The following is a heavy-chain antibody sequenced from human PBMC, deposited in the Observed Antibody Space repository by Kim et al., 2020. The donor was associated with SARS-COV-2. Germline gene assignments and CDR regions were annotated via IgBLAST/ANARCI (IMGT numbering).Heavy chain of an antibody. CDR3: AHYPTAIQDYYFDY. D-gene: IGHD2-2*02. Sequence: SVKVSCKASGGTFSSYAISWVRQAPGQGLEWMGGIIPIFGTANYAQKFQGRVTITADESTSTAYMELSSLRSEDTAVYYCAHYPTAIQDYYFDYWGQGTLVTVSS. V-gene: IGHV1-69*13. J-gene: IGHJ4*02. CDR2: IIPIFGTA. CDR1: GGTFSSYA.